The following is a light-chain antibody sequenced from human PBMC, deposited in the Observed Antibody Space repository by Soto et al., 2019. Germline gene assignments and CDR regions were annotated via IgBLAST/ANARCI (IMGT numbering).Light chain of an antibody. CDR2: GXS. J-gene: IGKJ4*02. CDR3: QQRSCWSLT. V-gene: IGKV3-11*01. CDR1: RIIITT. Sequence: EVVMNQSPPLCPVSPVERATLSCSNXRIIITTNFAWFQQNPGRSPRXVXDGXSNTATGSPARLSGSGSATDFTLTISSLEPEYFAVYFCQQRSCWSLTFGGGTKVDIK.